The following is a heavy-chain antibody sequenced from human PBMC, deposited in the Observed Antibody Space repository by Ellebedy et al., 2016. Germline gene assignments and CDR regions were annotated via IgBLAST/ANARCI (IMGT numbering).Heavy chain of an antibody. D-gene: IGHD1-26*01. CDR1: GFTFSKYW. CDR2: VKQDESEK. J-gene: IGHJ4*02. CDR3: GRERWETYHFDY. V-gene: IGHV3-7*01. Sequence: GESLKISCVASGFTFSKYWMTWVRQAPGKGLEWVANVKQDESEKFYGVSVKGRFTISRDNAKNSVYLQMNSLRGEDTAVYYCGRERWETYHFDYWGQGTLVAVSS.